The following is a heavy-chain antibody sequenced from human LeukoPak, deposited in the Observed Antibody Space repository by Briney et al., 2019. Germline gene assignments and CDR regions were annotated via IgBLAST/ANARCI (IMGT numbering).Heavy chain of an antibody. CDR3: ARDRKYYYDSSGYYSHWFDY. CDR2: ISAYNGNT. V-gene: IGHV1-18*04. CDR1: GYTFTGYY. J-gene: IGHJ4*02. D-gene: IGHD3-22*01. Sequence: ASVKVSCKASGYTFTGYYMHWVRQAPGQGLEWMGWISAYNGNTNYAQKLQGRVTMTTDTSTSTAYMELRSLRSDDTAVYYCARDRKYYYDSSGYYSHWFDYWGQGTLVTVSS.